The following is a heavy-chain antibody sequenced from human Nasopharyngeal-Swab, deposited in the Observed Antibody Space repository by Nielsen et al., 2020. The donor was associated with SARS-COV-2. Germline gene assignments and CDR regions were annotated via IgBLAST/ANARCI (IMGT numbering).Heavy chain of an antibody. Sequence: GESLKITCAASGFSVSGNTYMSWVRQAPGKGLVWVSTIHADGNTYYADSVRGRFTSSRDNSKNTVYLQMNSLRAEDTAVYYCASRGASADPSTRDLPFSRRTFDLWGRGTLVTVSS. CDR2: IHADGNT. J-gene: IGHJ2*01. CDR3: ASRGASADPSTRDLPFSRRTFDL. CDR1: GFSVSGNTY. V-gene: IGHV3-53*01. D-gene: IGHD6-13*01.